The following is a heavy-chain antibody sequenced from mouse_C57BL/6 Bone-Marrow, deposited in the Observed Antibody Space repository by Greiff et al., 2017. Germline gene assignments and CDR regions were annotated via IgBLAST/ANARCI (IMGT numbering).Heavy chain of an antibody. CDR1: GFTFSSYA. D-gene: IGHD2-5*01. V-gene: IGHV5-4*03. CDR3: ARGRTIVTYWYFDV. J-gene: IGHJ1*03. Sequence: EVKLMESGGGLVKPGGSLKLSCAASGFTFSSYAMPWVRQTPEKRLEWVATISDGGSYTYYPDTVKGRFTISRDNAKNNLYLQMSHLKSEDTAMYYCARGRTIVTYWYFDVWGTGTTVTVSS. CDR2: ISDGGSYT.